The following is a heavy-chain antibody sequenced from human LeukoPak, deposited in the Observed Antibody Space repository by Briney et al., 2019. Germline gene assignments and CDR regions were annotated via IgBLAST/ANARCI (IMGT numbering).Heavy chain of an antibody. V-gene: IGHV4-59*01. J-gene: IGHJ4*02. Sequence: SETLSLTCTVSGGSISSYYWSWIRQPPGKGLEWIGYIYYSGSTNYNPSLKSRVTISVDTSKNQFSLKLSSVTAADTAVYYCAKGSEVGPSKIVVVPAADYWGQGTLVTVSS. CDR1: GGSISSYY. D-gene: IGHD2-2*01. CDR2: IYYSGST. CDR3: AKGSEVGPSKIVVVPAADY.